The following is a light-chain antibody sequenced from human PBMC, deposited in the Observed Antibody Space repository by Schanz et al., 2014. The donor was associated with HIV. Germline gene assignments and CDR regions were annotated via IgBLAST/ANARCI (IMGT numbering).Light chain of an antibody. V-gene: IGLV2-8*01. CDR3: ATWDISLNGPV. J-gene: IGLJ2*01. CDR1: SSDVGYYND. CDR2: EVN. Sequence: QSVLTQPPSASGSPGQSVTISCTGTSSDVGYYNDVSWYQQHPDKAPKLLIYEVNRRPSGVPDRFSGSKSGNTASLVISGLQSEDEADYYCATWDISLNGPVFGGGTKLTVL.